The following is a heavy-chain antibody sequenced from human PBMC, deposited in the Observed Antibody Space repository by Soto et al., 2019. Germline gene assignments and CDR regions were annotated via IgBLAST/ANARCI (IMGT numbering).Heavy chain of an antibody. CDR3: VRDLGIPAPGKIGYKYGMDA. Sequence: ASVKVSCKASGYRFSNYAINWVRQAPGQGLEWMAWINPYNGNTYYAEQIQGRVTVTTDTSTSTAHMELRSLRSDDTAVYYCVRDLGIPAPGKIGYKYGMDAWGQGTTVTVSS. J-gene: IGHJ6*02. V-gene: IGHV1-18*04. CDR1: GYRFSNYA. D-gene: IGHD6-13*01. CDR2: INPYNGNT.